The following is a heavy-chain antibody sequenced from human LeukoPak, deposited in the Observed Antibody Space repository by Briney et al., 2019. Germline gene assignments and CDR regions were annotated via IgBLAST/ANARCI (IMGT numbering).Heavy chain of an antibody. V-gene: IGHV3-11*04. CDR3: ARDLGQYYDTSDNWFDP. CDR1: GFTFSDYY. CDR2: ISTRGRTI. Sequence: GGSLRLSCTASGFTFSDYYMTWIRQAPGKGLEWLSYISTRGRTIYYADSVKGRFTISRDNAKKSLYLQMNSLRAEDTAVYYCARDLGQYYDTSDNWFDPWGQGTLVTVSS. J-gene: IGHJ5*02. D-gene: IGHD3-22*01.